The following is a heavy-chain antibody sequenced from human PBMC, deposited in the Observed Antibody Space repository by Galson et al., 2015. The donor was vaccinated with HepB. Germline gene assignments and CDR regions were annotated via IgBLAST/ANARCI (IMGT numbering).Heavy chain of an antibody. CDR3: ARGLGIYYYYGLDV. J-gene: IGHJ6*02. Sequence: SLRLSCAASGFTVDEYGMSWVRQAPGKGLEWVSGINMNGGSTGHADSVKGRFTISRDNAKNSLFLQMNNLRAEDTALYLCARGLGIYYYYGLDVWGQGITVTVSS. CDR2: INMNGGST. V-gene: IGHV3-20*01. CDR1: GFTVDEYG. D-gene: IGHD1-26*01.